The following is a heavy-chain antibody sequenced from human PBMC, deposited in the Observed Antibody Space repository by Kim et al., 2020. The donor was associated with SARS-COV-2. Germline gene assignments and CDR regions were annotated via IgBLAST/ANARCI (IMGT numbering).Heavy chain of an antibody. D-gene: IGHD3-9*01. CDR3: ARDLGYYDILTGYVRPNAFDI. Sequence: SETLSLTCTVSGGSISSYYWNWIRQPPGKGLEWIGYIYYSGSTNYNPSLKSRVTISVDTSKNQFSLKLSSVTAADTAVYYCARDLGYYDILTGYVRPNAFDIWGQGTMVTVSS. CDR1: GGSISSYY. CDR2: IYYSGST. V-gene: IGHV4-59*01. J-gene: IGHJ3*02.